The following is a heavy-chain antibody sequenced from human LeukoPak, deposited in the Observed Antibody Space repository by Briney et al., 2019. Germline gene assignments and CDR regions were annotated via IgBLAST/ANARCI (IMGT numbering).Heavy chain of an antibody. V-gene: IGHV4-59*01. CDR3: ARDSSGWSPLFDY. CDR2: ISYSGST. CDR1: GDSISSYY. J-gene: IGHJ4*02. Sequence: PSETLSLTCTVSGDSISSYYWSWIRQPPGKELEWIGYISYSGSTNYNPSLKSRVTISIDTSKNQFSLRLSSVTAADTAVYYCARDSSGWSPLFDYWGQGTLVTVSS. D-gene: IGHD6-19*01.